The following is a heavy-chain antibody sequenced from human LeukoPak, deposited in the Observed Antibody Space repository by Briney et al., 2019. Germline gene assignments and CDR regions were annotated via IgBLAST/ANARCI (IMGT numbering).Heavy chain of an antibody. CDR1: GFSFSTYS. Sequence: GGSLRLSCGASGFSFSTYSMNWVRQAPGRGLEWVSSISSGSTSMYYADSVKGRFTISRDNTRNSLYLQMDGLRAEDTAVYYCASLDRQRNYWYFDLWGRGTLVTVSS. CDR3: ASLDRQRNYWYFDL. J-gene: IGHJ2*01. V-gene: IGHV3-21*01. CDR2: ISSGSTSM. D-gene: IGHD1-1*01.